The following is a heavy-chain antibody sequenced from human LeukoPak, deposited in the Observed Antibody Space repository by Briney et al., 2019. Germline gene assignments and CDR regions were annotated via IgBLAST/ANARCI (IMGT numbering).Heavy chain of an antibody. CDR2: IYYSGST. Sequence: SETLSLTCTVSGGSISSYYWSWIRQPPGKGLEWIGYIYYSGSTNYNPSLKSRVTISVDTSKNQFSLKLSSVTAADTAVYYCARDPGYSYGWDYYYGMDVWGQGTTVTVSS. CDR3: ARDPGYSYGWDYYYGMDV. CDR1: GGSISSYY. J-gene: IGHJ6*02. D-gene: IGHD5-18*01. V-gene: IGHV4-59*01.